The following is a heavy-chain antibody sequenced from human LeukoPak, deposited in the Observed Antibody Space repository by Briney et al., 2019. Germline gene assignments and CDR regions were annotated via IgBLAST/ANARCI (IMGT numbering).Heavy chain of an antibody. CDR1: GGSISSSSHY. Sequence: SETLSLTCTVSGGSISSSSHYWGWIRQPPGKGLEWIGEINHSGSTNYNPSLKSRVTISVDTSKNQFSLKLSSVTAADTAVYYCARARIVVVVAATRSPNWFDPWGQGTLVTVSS. CDR2: INHSGST. V-gene: IGHV4-39*07. D-gene: IGHD2-15*01. J-gene: IGHJ5*02. CDR3: ARARIVVVVAATRSPNWFDP.